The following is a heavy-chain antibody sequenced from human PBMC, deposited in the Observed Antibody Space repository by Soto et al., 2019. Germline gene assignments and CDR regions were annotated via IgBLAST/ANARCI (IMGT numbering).Heavy chain of an antibody. CDR2: ISAYNGNT. CDR3: AVERGYSGYDSFDY. D-gene: IGHD5-12*01. V-gene: IGHV1-18*01. CDR1: GYTFTSYG. J-gene: IGHJ4*02. Sequence: ASVKVSCKASGYTFTSYGISWVRQAPGQGLEWMGWISAYNGNTNYAQKLQGRVTMTTDTSTSTAYMELRSLRSDDTAVYYCAVERGYSGYDSFDYWGQGTLVTVSS.